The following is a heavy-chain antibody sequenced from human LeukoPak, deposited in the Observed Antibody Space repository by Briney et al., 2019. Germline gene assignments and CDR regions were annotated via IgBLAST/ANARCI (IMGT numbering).Heavy chain of an antibody. J-gene: IGHJ4*02. V-gene: IGHV4-34*01. CDR3: ARRDSLGIAVAGIDY. Sequence: SETLSLTCAVYGGSFSGYYWSWIRQPPGKGLEWIGEINHSGSTNYNPSLKSRVTISVDTSKNQFSLKLSSVTAADTAVYYCARRDSLGIAVAGIDYWGQGTLVTVSP. CDR2: INHSGST. D-gene: IGHD6-19*01. CDR1: GGSFSGYY.